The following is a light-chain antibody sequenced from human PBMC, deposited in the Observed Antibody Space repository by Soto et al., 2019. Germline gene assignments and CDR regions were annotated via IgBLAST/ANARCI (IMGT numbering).Light chain of an antibody. CDR1: QNISNY. Sequence: IVLTQSPATPPLSPRQRPTLSCRASQNISNYLIWYHQKPGQPPRLLIYDAASRAAGIPARFSGSGSGTDFTLTISSLEAEDFAVYYCQHRTSWPTTFGQGTKVDIK. V-gene: IGKV3-11*01. CDR3: QHRTSWPTT. CDR2: DAA. J-gene: IGKJ1*01.